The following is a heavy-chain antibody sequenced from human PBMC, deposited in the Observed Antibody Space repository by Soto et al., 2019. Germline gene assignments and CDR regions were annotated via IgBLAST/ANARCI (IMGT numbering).Heavy chain of an antibody. CDR2: IIPILGIA. CDR3: ARDLDDYIWGRMRDYYYTDV. V-gene: IGHV1-69*04. CDR1: GGTFSSYT. D-gene: IGHD3-16*01. J-gene: IGHJ6*03. Sequence: SVKVSCKASGGTFSSYTISWVRQAPGQGLEWMGRIIPILGIANYAQKFQGRVTITADKSTSTAYMELSSLRSEDMAVYYCARDLDDYIWGRMRDYYYTDVWGKGTTVTVSS.